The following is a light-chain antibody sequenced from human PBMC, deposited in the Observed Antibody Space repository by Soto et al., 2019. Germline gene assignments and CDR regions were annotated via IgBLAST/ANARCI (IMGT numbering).Light chain of an antibody. CDR2: GNN. CDR3: QSFDTRLNSVV. Sequence: QAVVTQPPSVSGAPGQRVTISCIESSSNIGAGYDVHWYQQFPGTAPKLLIYGNNNRPSGVPDRFSGSKSGTSASLAITGLQAQDEADYHCQSFDTRLNSVVFGGGTKVTVL. V-gene: IGLV1-40*01. J-gene: IGLJ2*01. CDR1: SSNIGAGYD.